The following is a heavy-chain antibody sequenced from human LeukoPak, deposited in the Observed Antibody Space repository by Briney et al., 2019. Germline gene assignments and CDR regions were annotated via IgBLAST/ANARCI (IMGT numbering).Heavy chain of an antibody. CDR2: ISYDGSNK. CDR3: ARTRSGYSYGLTDAFDI. CDR1: GFTFSSYA. V-gene: IGHV3-30-3*01. J-gene: IGHJ3*02. Sequence: GGSLRLSCAASGFTFSSYAMHWVRLAPGKGLEWVAVISYDGSNKYYADSVKGRFTISRDNSKNTLYLQMNSLRAEDTAVYYCARTRSGYSYGLTDAFDIWGQGTWSPSLQ. D-gene: IGHD5-18*01.